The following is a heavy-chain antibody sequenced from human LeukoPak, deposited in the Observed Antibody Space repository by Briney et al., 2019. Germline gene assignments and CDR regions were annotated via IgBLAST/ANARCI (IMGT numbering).Heavy chain of an antibody. CDR1: GYSISSGYY. CDR2: IYHSGST. D-gene: IGHD1-26*01. Sequence: SETLSLTCTVSGYSISSGYYWGWIRQPPGKGLEWIGSIYHSGSTYYNPSLESRVTMSVDTSKNQFSLKLTSVSADTAVYYCARTFGTYQYYFDYWGQGSLVAVSS. V-gene: IGHV4-38-2*02. J-gene: IGHJ4*02. CDR3: ARTFGTYQYYFDY.